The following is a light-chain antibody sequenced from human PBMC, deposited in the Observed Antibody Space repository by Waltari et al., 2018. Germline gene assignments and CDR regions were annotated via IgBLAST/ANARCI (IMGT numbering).Light chain of an antibody. V-gene: IGKV3-20*01. CDR2: GAS. J-gene: IGKJ1*01. CDR1: QSVSSSY. Sequence: EIVLTQSPGTLSLSPGERATLSCRASQSVSSSYLAWYQQKPGQAPRLLIHGASSRATGIPDRFSGSGSGTDFTLTISRLEPEDFAVYYCQQYAGTFGQGTKVEIK. CDR3: QQYAGT.